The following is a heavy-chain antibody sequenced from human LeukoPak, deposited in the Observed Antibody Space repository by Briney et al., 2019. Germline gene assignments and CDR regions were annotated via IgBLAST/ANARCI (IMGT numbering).Heavy chain of an antibody. Sequence: ASVKVSCKASGGTFSSYAISWVRQAPGQGLEWMGRIIPILGIANYAQKFQGRVTITADKSTSTAYMELSSLRSEDTAVYYCARDIAVANRDGGYWGQGTLVTVSS. J-gene: IGHJ4*02. CDR1: GGTFSSYA. V-gene: IGHV1-69*04. CDR2: IIPILGIA. D-gene: IGHD6-19*01. CDR3: ARDIAVANRDGGY.